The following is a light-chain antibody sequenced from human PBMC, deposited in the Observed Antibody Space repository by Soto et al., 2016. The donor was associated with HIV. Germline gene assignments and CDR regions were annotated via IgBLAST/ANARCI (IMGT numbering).Light chain of an antibody. V-gene: IGLV3-1*01. J-gene: IGLJ3*02. CDR3: QAWDNSSPV. Sequence: SYELTHPPSVSVSSGQTATIACSGDKLGDKYVSWYQQKPGQSPILVIYLDTKRPSGIPERFSGSNSGNTATLTISGTQAMDEADYYCQAWDNSSPVFGGGTKLTVL. CDR2: LDT. CDR1: KLGDKY.